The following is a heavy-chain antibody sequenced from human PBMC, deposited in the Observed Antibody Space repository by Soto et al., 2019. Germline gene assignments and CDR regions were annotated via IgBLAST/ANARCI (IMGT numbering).Heavy chain of an antibody. V-gene: IGHV3-74*01. J-gene: IGHJ4*02. CDR1: GFTFSSYW. D-gene: IGHD2-2*01. Sequence: EVQLVESGGGLVQPGGSLRLSCAASGFTFSSYWMHWVRQAPGKGLVRVSRINPDGSSTSYADSVKGRFTISRDNAKNTLYLEMNSLRAEDTAVYYCARVSVSSYQFDYWGQGTLVTVSS. CDR3: ARVSVSSYQFDY. CDR2: INPDGSST.